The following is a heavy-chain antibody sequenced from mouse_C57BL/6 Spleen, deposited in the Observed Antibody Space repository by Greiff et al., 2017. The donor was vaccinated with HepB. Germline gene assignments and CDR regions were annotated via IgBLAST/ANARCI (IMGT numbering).Heavy chain of an antibody. CDR3: ARGGLITTVVAVDY. CDR2: INPSSGYT. CDR1: GYTFTSYT. D-gene: IGHD1-1*01. Sequence: QVQLQQSGAELARPGASVKMSCKASGYTFTSYTMHWVKQRPGQGLEWIGYINPSSGYTTYNQKFKDKATLTADKSSSTAYMQLSSLTSEDSAVYYCARGGLITTVVAVDYWGQGTTLTVSS. J-gene: IGHJ2*01. V-gene: IGHV1-4*01.